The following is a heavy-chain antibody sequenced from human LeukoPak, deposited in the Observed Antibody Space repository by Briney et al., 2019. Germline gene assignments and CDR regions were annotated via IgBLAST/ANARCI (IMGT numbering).Heavy chain of an antibody. J-gene: IGHJ2*01. CDR1: GFTFSIYS. CDR2: IGRSGDRTT. Sequence: GGSLRLSCAASGFTFSIYSLNWVRQAPGKGLEWVSYIGRSGDRTTHYADSVKGRFTISRDNAKNSLFLQMNSLRAEDTAVYYCARGGGSGYFDLWGRGTLVTVSS. CDR3: ARGGGSGYFDL. D-gene: IGHD3-16*01. V-gene: IGHV3-48*04.